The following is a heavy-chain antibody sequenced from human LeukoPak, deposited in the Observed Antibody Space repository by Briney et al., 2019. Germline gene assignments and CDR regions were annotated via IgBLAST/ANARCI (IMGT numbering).Heavy chain of an antibody. J-gene: IGHJ6*02. Sequence: GGSLRLSCAASGFTFSSYWMSWVRQAPGKGLEWVANIKQDGSEKYCVDSVKGRFTISRDNAKNSLYLQMNSLRAEDTAVYYCARGAPYAPYYDFWSGYYPSRGGYYYYGMDVWGQGTTVTVSS. CDR1: GFTFSSYW. CDR3: ARGAPYAPYYDFWSGYYPSRGGYYYYGMDV. V-gene: IGHV3-7*03. D-gene: IGHD3-3*01. CDR2: IKQDGSEK.